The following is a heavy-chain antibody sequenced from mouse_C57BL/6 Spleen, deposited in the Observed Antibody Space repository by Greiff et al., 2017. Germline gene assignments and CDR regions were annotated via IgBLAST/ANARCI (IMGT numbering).Heavy chain of an antibody. CDR2: ISDGGSYT. CDR1: GFTFSSYA. CDR3: AREKGGWYAMDY. V-gene: IGHV5-4*01. Sequence: EVHLVESGGGLVKPGGSLKLSCAASGFTFSSYAMSWVRQTPEKRLEWVATISDGGSYTYYPDNVKGRFTISRDNAKNNLYLQMSHLKSEDTAMYYCAREKGGWYAMDYWGQGTSVTVSS. J-gene: IGHJ4*01. D-gene: IGHD1-1*02.